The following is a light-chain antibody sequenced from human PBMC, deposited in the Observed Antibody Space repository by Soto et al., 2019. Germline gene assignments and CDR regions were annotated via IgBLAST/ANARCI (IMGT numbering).Light chain of an antibody. V-gene: IGKV3-20*01. CDR1: QSVGSRY. J-gene: IGKJ1*01. CDR2: DVS. Sequence: EVVLTQSPGTLSLSPGERATLSCRASQSVGSRYLAWYQRKPGQAPRLLIYDVSSRATGIPDRFSGSGSGTDFTLTISRLEPEDVEVYYCQQYGETPWTFGQGTKVEIK. CDR3: QQYGETPWT.